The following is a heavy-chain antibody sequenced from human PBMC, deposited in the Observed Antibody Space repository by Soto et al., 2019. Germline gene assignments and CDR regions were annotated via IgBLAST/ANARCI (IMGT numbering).Heavy chain of an antibody. CDR3: ARDHPEQLVCYYYYGMDV. V-gene: IGHV1-69*12. J-gene: IGHJ6*02. D-gene: IGHD6-6*01. CDR1: GGTFSSYA. CDR2: IIPIFGTA. Sequence: QVQLVQSGAEVKKPGSSVKVSCKASGGTFSSYAISWVRQAPGQGLEWMGGIIPIFGTANYAQKFQGRVTITADESTSTAYMELSSLRSEDTAVYYCARDHPEQLVCYYYYGMDVWGQGTTVTVSS.